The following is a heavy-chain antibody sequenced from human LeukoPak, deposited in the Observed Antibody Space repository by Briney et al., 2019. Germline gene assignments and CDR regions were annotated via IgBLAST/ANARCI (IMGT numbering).Heavy chain of an antibody. V-gene: IGHV4-59*08. Sequence: IGYIYYTGATNYNPSLRGRVPISVETSKNQFSLRLSSVTAADTAVYFCAKYGNSGWVIDYWGQGTLVTVSS. D-gene: IGHD6-19*01. CDR2: IYYTGAT. J-gene: IGHJ4*02. CDR3: AKYGNSGWVIDY.